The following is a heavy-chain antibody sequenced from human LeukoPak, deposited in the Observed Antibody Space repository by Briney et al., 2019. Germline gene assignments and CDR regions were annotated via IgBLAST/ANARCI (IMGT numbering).Heavy chain of an antibody. V-gene: IGHV4-34*01. CDR2: INHSGST. Sequence: PSETLSLTCAVYGGSFSGYYWSWIRQPPGKGLEWIGEINHSGSTNYNPSLKSRVTISVDTSKNQFSLKLSSVTTADTAVSYCARVVNHYYYYMDVWGKGTTVTVSS. CDR1: GGSFSGYY. J-gene: IGHJ6*03. CDR3: ARVVNHYYYYMDV.